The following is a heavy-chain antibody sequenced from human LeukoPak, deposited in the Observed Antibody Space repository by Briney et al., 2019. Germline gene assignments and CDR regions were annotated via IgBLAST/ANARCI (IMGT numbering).Heavy chain of an antibody. Sequence: SETLSLTCAVYGGSFSGYYWSWIRQPPGKGLEWIGEINHSGSTNYNPSLKSRVTISVDTSKNQFSLKLSSVTAADTAVYYCARGDYYGSGSYYGYWGQGPLVTVSS. CDR1: GGSFSGYY. CDR3: ARGDYYGSGSYYGY. CDR2: INHSGST. J-gene: IGHJ4*02. V-gene: IGHV4-34*01. D-gene: IGHD3-10*01.